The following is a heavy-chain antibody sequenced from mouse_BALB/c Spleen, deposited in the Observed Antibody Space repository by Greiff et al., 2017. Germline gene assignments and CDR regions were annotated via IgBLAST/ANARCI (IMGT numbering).Heavy chain of an antibody. CDR2: INPTDDST. Sequence: EVQLQQSGAELVKPGASVKISCTASGFTFTDYNMDWVQQSPEKSLEWIGDINPTDDSTNYNPKFQGKATLTVNKSASTAYLQLSLLTSEVSAVYSGAKSGFNAFDYWGQGTTLTVSS. D-gene: IGHD3-1*01. CDR1: GFTFTDYN. V-gene: IGHV1-18*01. CDR3: AKSGFNAFDY. J-gene: IGHJ2*01.